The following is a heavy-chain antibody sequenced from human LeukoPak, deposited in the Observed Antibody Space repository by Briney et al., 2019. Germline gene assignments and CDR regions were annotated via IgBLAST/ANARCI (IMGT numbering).Heavy chain of an antibody. D-gene: IGHD6-19*01. CDR3: ARVGSSGWFDY. Sequence: PSETLSLTCAVYGGSFSGYYWSWIRQPPGKGLEWIGEINHSGSTSYNPSLKSRVTISVDTSKNQFSLKLSSVTAADTAVYYCARVGSSGWFDYWGQGTLVTVSS. CDR2: INHSGST. V-gene: IGHV4-34*01. J-gene: IGHJ4*02. CDR1: GGSFSGYY.